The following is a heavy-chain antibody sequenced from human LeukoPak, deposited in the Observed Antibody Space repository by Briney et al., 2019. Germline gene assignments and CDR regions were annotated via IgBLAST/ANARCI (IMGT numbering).Heavy chain of an antibody. D-gene: IGHD6-6*01. CDR2: INHSGST. CDR3: ARGFPSSSRWFDP. J-gene: IGHJ5*02. CDR1: GGSFSGYH. Sequence: SETLSLTCGVHGGSFSGYHWSWIRLRPGKGLEWIGDINHSGSTHYNPSLKSRVTIVVDTSNNQFSLKLHSVTAADTAVYYCARGFPSSSRWFDPWGQGTLVTVSS. V-gene: IGHV4-34*01.